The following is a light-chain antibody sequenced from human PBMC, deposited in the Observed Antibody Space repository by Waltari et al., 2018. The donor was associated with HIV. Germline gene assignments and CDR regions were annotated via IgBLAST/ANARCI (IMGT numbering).Light chain of an antibody. CDR1: ESIINH. J-gene: IGKJ4*01. V-gene: IGKV3-11*01. Sequence: EIVLTQSPATLSLSPGERATLSCRASESIINHLAWYQVKPGQAPRLLIYDATNRATGVPTRFSGSGFGTDFTLSISSLEPEDFALYYCQQRGLWPLLSFGGGTKVEIK. CDR2: DAT. CDR3: QQRGLWPLLS.